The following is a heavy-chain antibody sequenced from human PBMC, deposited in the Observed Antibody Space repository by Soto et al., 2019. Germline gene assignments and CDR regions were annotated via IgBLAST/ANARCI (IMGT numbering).Heavy chain of an antibody. J-gene: IGHJ1*01. CDR2: IIPIFGTA. CDR3: ARAPHPAGCTNGVCYQATEYFQH. D-gene: IGHD2-8*01. CDR1: GGTFSSYA. V-gene: IGHV1-69*01. Sequence: QVQLVQSGAEVTKPGSSVKVSCKASGGTFSSYAISWVRQAPGQGLEWMGGIIPIFGTANYAQKFQGRVTITADEYTSTAYMELSSLRSEDTAVYYCARAPHPAGCTNGVCYQATEYFQHWGQGTLVTVSS.